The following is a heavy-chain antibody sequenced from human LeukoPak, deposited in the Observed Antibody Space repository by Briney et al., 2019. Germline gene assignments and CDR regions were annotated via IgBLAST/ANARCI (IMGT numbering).Heavy chain of an antibody. CDR2: IYYSGNT. Sequence: SETLSLTCTVSGGSISSYYWSWIRQPPGKGLEYIGYIYYSGNTNSNPSLNSQFTISVDTSKNQFSLKLSSGTAADTAVYYCARRGSGASLEYYFDLWGRGTLVTVSS. J-gene: IGHJ2*01. V-gene: IGHV4-59*08. D-gene: IGHD1-14*01. CDR1: GGSISSYY. CDR3: ARRGSGASLEYYFDL.